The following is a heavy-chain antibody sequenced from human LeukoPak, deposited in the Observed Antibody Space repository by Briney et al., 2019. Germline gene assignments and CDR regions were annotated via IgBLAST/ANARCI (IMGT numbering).Heavy chain of an antibody. CDR1: GYSFTSYW. Sequence: GESLKISCKGSGYSFTSYWIGWVRQMPGKGLEWMGIIYPGDSDTRYGPSFQGQVTISADKSISTAYLQWSSLKASDTAMYYCARRKYSSGWYVGIYFDYWGQGTLVTVSS. V-gene: IGHV5-51*01. CDR3: ARRKYSSGWYVGIYFDY. CDR2: IYPGDSDT. D-gene: IGHD6-19*01. J-gene: IGHJ4*02.